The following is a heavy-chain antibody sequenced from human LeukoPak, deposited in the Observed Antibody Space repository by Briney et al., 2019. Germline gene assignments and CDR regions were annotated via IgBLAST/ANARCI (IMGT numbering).Heavy chain of an antibody. V-gene: IGHV3-11*01. CDR2: ISSSGSTI. CDR3: ARDPGRVVAANYYFDY. Sequence: GGSLRLSCAASGFTFSDYYMSWIRQAPGKGLEWVSYISSSGSTIYYADSVKGRFTISRDNAKNSLYLQMNSLRAEDTAVYYCARDPGRVVAANYYFDYWGQGTLVTVSS. J-gene: IGHJ4*02. D-gene: IGHD2-15*01. CDR1: GFTFSDYY.